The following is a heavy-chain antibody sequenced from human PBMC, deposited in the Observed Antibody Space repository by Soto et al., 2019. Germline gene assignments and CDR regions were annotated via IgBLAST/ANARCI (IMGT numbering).Heavy chain of an antibody. Sequence: SETLSLTCTVSGGSIYTGGFYWSWIRQLPGKGLEWPGYIYYTGGTQYTPSLKSRLSMSVDTSKNQFSLKLSSVTAADTAVYYCARDPGYSSGWYESRLFDYWGQGTLVTVSS. CDR2: IYYTGGT. J-gene: IGHJ4*02. V-gene: IGHV4-31*03. CDR1: GGSIYTGGFY. CDR3: ARDPGYSSGWYESRLFDY. D-gene: IGHD6-19*01.